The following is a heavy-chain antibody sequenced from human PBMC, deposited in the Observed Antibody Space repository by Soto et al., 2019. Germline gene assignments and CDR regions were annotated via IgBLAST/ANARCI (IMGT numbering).Heavy chain of an antibody. J-gene: IGHJ5*02. V-gene: IGHV3-74*03. CDR2: INSDGSRT. CDR1: QFTFSRYW. CDR3: VRVATGSYDWFDP. D-gene: IGHD1-26*01. Sequence: GGSLRLSCAASQFTFSRYWMHWVRQAPGKGLMWVSRINSDGSRTTYADSVKGRFTVSRDNAKNTLFLQMNSLRAEDSAVYYCVRVATGSYDWFDPWGQGTLVTVSS.